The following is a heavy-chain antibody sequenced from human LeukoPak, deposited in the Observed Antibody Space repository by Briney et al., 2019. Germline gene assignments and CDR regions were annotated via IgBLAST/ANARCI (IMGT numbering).Heavy chain of an antibody. D-gene: IGHD3-3*01. CDR1: GFSW. CDR2: ISGSGDQR. J-gene: IGHJ6*03. V-gene: IGHV3-23*01. CDR3: AKSPRNFGVVMKSHYYMDV. Sequence: PGGSLRLSSTASGFSWMSWVRQAPGKGLEWVSAISGSGDQRYDAESLKGRFTISRDNSQRTLFLQMNSVSAEDTAVYYCAKSPRNFGVVMKSHYYMDVWGRGTTVTVSS.